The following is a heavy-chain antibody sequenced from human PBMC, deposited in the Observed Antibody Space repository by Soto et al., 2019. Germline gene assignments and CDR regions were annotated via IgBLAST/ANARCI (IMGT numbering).Heavy chain of an antibody. Sequence: SVKVSCKASGGTFSSYAISWVRQAPGQGLEWMGGIIPIFGTANYAQKFQGRVTMTADKSTSTAYMELSSLRSEDTAVYYCARKYSSGWYNSMWLAPWGQGTLVTVSS. CDR1: GGTFSSYA. CDR2: IIPIFGTA. V-gene: IGHV1-69*06. J-gene: IGHJ5*02. D-gene: IGHD6-19*01. CDR3: ARKYSSGWYNSMWLAP.